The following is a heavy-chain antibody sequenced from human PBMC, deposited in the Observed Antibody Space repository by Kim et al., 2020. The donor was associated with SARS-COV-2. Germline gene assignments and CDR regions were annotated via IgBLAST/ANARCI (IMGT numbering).Heavy chain of an antibody. CDR1: GGSISSYY. J-gene: IGHJ5*02. V-gene: IGHV4-59*01. CDR2: IYYSGST. D-gene: IGHD2-2*01. CDR3: ARGENIVVVPAAGGGNWFDP. Sequence: SETLSLTCTVSGGSISSYYWSWIRQPPGKGLEWIGYIYYSGSTNYNPSLKSRVTISVDTSKNQFSLKLSSVTAADTAVYYCARGENIVVVPAAGGGNWFDPWGQGTLVTVSS.